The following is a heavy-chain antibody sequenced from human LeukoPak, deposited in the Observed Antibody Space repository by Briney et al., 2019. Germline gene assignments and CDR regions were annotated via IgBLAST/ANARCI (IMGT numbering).Heavy chain of an antibody. Sequence: PGGSLRLTCAASGFTFSSYGMHWVRQAPGKGLEWVAVISYDGSNKYYADSVKGRFTISRDNSKNTLYLQMNSLRAEDTAVYYCAKEDYTRSSMVRGVIITPPSELYGMDVWGQGTTVTVSS. CDR3: AKEDYTRSSMVRGVIITPPSELYGMDV. CDR1: GFTFSSYG. V-gene: IGHV3-30*18. CDR2: ISYDGSNK. D-gene: IGHD3-10*01. J-gene: IGHJ6*02.